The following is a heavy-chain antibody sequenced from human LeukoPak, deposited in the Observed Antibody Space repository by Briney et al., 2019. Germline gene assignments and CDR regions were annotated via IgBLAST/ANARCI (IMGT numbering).Heavy chain of an antibody. Sequence: ASVKVSFKASGYSFTGYYMHWVRQAPGQGLEWMGWINPNSGGTNFAQKFQGRVTVTRDTSISTAYMELSRLRSDDTAVYYCAREGGNFCFDYWGQGTLVTVSS. J-gene: IGHJ4*02. V-gene: IGHV1-2*02. D-gene: IGHD4-23*01. CDR1: GYSFTGYY. CDR2: INPNSGGT. CDR3: AREGGNFCFDY.